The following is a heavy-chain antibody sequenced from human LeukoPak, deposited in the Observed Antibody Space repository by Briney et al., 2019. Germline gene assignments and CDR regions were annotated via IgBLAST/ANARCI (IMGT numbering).Heavy chain of an antibody. CDR1: GYRFTNYW. J-gene: IGHJ3*02. Sequence: GESLKISCKGSGYRFTNYWIGWVRQMPGKGLEWMGIIHPSDSDTRYSPSFQGQVTISVDKSISTAYVQWNSLKASDTAMYYCARLDTGSPLDAIDIWGQGTMVTVSS. CDR3: ARLDTGSPLDAIDI. D-gene: IGHD5-18*01. CDR2: IHPSDSDT. V-gene: IGHV5-51*01.